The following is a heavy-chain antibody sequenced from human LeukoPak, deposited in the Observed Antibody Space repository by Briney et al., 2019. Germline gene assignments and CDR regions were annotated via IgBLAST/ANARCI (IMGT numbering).Heavy chain of an antibody. J-gene: IGHJ6*03. D-gene: IGHD6-19*01. CDR3: ARRGYSSGWSTSGVLYYYYMDV. CDR1: GGSISSSSYY. Sequence: PSETLSLTCTVSGGSISSSSYYWGWIRQPPGKGLEWIGSIYYSGSTYYNPSLKSRVTISVDTSKNQFSLKLSSVTAADTAVYYCARRGYSSGWSTSGVLYYYYMDVWGKGTTVTISS. V-gene: IGHV4-39*01. CDR2: IYYSGST.